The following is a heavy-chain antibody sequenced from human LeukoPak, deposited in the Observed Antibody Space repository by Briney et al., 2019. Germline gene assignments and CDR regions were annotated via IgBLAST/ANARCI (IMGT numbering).Heavy chain of an antibody. Sequence: GGSLRLSCATSGFTLSSYSMNWVRQAPGKGLEWVSYISSGSTTIYYADSVKGRFTISRDNAKNSLYLQMNSLRADDTAVYYCARDVEQWLVRVYYFDYWGQGTLVTVSS. CDR2: ISSGSTTI. CDR1: GFTLSSYS. D-gene: IGHD6-19*01. CDR3: ARDVEQWLVRVYYFDY. V-gene: IGHV3-48*01. J-gene: IGHJ4*02.